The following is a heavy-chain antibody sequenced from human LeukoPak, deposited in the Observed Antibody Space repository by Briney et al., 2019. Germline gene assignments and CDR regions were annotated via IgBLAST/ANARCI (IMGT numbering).Heavy chain of an antibody. V-gene: IGHV1-69*01. Sequence: SVKVSCKPSGGTFSSYAISWVRQAPGQGLEWMGGIIPIFGTANYAQKFQGRVTITADESTSTAYMELSSLRSEDTAVYYCAGNSGSYYDPGIYYYYMDVWGKGTTVTVSS. D-gene: IGHD1-26*01. CDR3: AGNSGSYYDPGIYYYYMDV. CDR2: IIPIFGTA. J-gene: IGHJ6*03. CDR1: GGTFSSYA.